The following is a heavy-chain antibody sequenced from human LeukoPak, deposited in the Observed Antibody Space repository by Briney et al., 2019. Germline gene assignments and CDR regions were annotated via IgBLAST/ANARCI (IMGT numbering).Heavy chain of an antibody. V-gene: IGHV3-23*01. CDR3: AKDLSPTYYDFWSGYCDFDY. D-gene: IGHD3-3*01. Sequence: GGSLRLSCAASGFTFSSYAMSWVRQAPGKGLEWVSAIGGSGGSTYYADSVKGRFTISRDNSKNTLYLQMNSLRAEDTAVYYCAKDLSPTYYDFWSGYCDFDYWGQGTLVTVSS. CDR2: IGGSGGST. CDR1: GFTFSSYA. J-gene: IGHJ4*02.